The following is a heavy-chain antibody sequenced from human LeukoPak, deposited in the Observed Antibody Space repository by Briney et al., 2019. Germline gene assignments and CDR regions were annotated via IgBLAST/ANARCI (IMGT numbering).Heavy chain of an antibody. CDR1: GYTFTSYG. D-gene: IGHD5/OR15-5a*01. CDR3: ARGFSESVSY. V-gene: IGHV1-18*01. Sequence: ASVKVSCKASGYTFTSYGISWVRQAPGQGLEWMGWISAYNGNTNYAQKFQGRVTMTRNTSISTAYMELSSLRSEDTAVYYCARGFSESVSYWGQGTLVTVSS. J-gene: IGHJ4*02. CDR2: ISAYNGNT.